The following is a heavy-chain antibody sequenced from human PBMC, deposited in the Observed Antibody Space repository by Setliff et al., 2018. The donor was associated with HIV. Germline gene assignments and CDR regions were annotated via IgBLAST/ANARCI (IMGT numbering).Heavy chain of an antibody. J-gene: IGHJ6*02. Sequence: GASVKVSCKSSGYTFSQYGISWVRQAPGQGLEWMGWISTYNGQRNYAQKVQGRVTFTTDTSTSTAYMELRSLRSDDTVVYYCAREGVREPPSNTLYYGMDVWGQGTTVTVSS. D-gene: IGHD3-10*01. CDR1: GYTFSQYG. CDR3: AREGVREPPSNTLYYGMDV. CDR2: ISTYNGQR. V-gene: IGHV1-18*01.